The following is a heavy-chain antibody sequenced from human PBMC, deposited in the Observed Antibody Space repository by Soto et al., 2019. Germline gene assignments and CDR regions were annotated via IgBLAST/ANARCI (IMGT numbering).Heavy chain of an antibody. CDR1: GFTFSSYG. CDR3: ARLMKQWRIGRDV. Sequence: GGSLRLSCAASGFTFSSYGMHWVRQAPGKGLEWVAVIWYDGSNKYYADSVKGRFTISRDNSKNTLYLQMNSLRAEDTAVYYCARLMKQWRIGRDVWGQGTTVTVSS. J-gene: IGHJ6*02. D-gene: IGHD6-19*01. CDR2: IWYDGSNK. V-gene: IGHV3-33*08.